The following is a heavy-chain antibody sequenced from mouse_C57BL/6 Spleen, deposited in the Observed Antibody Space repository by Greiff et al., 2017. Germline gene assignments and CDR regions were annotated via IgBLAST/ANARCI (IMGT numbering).Heavy chain of an antibody. CDR2: IYPGSGST. CDR1: GYTFTSYW. J-gene: IGHJ2*01. D-gene: IGHD2-1*01. Sequence: QVQLQQSGAELVKPGASVKMSCKASGYTFTSYWITWVKQRPGQGLEWIGDIYPGSGSTNYNEKFKSKATLTVDTSSSTAYMQLSSRTSEDSAVYYCARRRAIYYGNSFYYWGQGTTLTVSS. V-gene: IGHV1-55*01. CDR3: ARRRAIYYGNSFYY.